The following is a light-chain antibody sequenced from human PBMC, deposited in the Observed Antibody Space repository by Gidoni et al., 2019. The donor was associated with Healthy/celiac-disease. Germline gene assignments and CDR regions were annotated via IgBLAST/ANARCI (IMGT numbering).Light chain of an antibody. CDR1: KIGSKS. CDR2: DDS. Sequence: SYVLTQPPSVSLAPGQTARITCGGNKIGSKSVHWYQQKPGKAPGLVVYDDSDRPSGIPERFSGSNSGNTATLTISRVEAGDEADYYCQVWDSSSDHPVFGGGTKLTVL. CDR3: QVWDSSSDHPV. V-gene: IGLV3-21*02. J-gene: IGLJ2*01.